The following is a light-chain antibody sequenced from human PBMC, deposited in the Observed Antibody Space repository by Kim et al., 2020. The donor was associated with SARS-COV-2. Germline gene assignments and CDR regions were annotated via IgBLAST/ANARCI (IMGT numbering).Light chain of an antibody. Sequence: NFMLTQPHSVSESPGKTVTISCTDSSGSSASHYVQWYQQRPGSAPTTVIYEDNQRPAGVPDRFSGSTDSSSNSAFLTISGLKTEDEADYYCQSYDYTNRWVFGGGTQLTVL. V-gene: IGLV6-57*02. CDR2: EDN. CDR3: QSYDYTNRWV. CDR1: SGSSASHY. J-gene: IGLJ3*02.